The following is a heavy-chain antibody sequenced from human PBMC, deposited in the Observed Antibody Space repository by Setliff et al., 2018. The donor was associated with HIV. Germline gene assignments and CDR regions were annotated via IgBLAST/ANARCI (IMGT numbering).Heavy chain of an antibody. Sequence: PSETLSLTCTVSGGSISSYYWSWIRQPPGKGLEWIGYIYYSGSTNYNPSLKSRVTISVDTSKNQFSLKLSSVTAADTAVYYCARGSSWQYYYYYYMDVWGEGTTVTVSS. CDR2: IYYSGST. CDR3: ARGSSWQYYYYYYMDV. CDR1: GGSISSYY. J-gene: IGHJ6*03. D-gene: IGHD6-13*01. V-gene: IGHV4-59*01.